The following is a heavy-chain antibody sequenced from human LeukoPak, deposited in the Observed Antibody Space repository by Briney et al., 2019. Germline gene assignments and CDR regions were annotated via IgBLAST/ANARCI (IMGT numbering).Heavy chain of an antibody. CDR3: ARDHYMVEVPAAGAFDI. CDR2: IIPILGIA. V-gene: IGHV1-69*04. Sequence: ASVKVSCKASGGTFSSYAISWVRQAPGQGLEWMGRIIPILGIANYAQKFQGRVTITADKSTSTAYMELSSLRAEDTAVYYCARDHYMVEVPAAGAFDIWGQGTMVTVSS. D-gene: IGHD2-2*01. J-gene: IGHJ3*02. CDR1: GGTFSSYA.